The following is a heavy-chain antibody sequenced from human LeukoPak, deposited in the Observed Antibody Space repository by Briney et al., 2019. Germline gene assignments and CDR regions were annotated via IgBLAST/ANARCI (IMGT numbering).Heavy chain of an antibody. J-gene: IGHJ6*02. CDR2: ISYDGSNK. CDR3: ARDQCSGGSCYSGSDYYYYYYGMDV. V-gene: IGHV3-30-3*01. CDR1: GFTFSSYA. D-gene: IGHD2-15*01. Sequence: GGSLRLSCAASGFTFSSYAMHWVRQAPGKGLEWVAVISYDGSNKYYADSVKGRFTISRDNSKNTLYLQMNSLRAEDTAVYYCARDQCSGGSCYSGSDYYYYYYGMDVWGRGTTVTVSS.